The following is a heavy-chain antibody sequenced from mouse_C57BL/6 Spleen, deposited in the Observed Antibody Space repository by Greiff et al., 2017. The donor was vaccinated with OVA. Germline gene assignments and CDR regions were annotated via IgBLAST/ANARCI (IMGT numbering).Heavy chain of an antibody. V-gene: IGHV1-52*01. CDR3: ARSGSGTRAWFAY. CDR1: GYTFTSYW. CDR2: IDPSDSET. D-gene: IGHD4-1*01. J-gene: IGHJ3*01. Sequence: QVQLQQPGAELVRPGSSVKLSCKASGYTFTSYWMHWVKQRPIQGLEWTGNIDPSDSETHYNQKFKDKATLTVDKSSSTAYMQLSSLTSEDSAVYYCARSGSGTRAWFAYWGQGTLVTVSA.